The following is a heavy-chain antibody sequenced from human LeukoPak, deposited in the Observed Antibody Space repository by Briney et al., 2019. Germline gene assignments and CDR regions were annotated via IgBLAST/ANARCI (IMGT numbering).Heavy chain of an antibody. V-gene: IGHV3-48*01. J-gene: IGHJ4*02. CDR1: GFTFTTFW. CDR2: ISNTGSTI. Sequence: PGGSLRLSCAAYGFTFTTFWMAWVRQAPGKGLEWVSYISNTGSTIYYADSVKGRFTISRDNSKNTLYLQMDSLRAEDTAVYYCAKDRRSGAVAGNPLDYWGQGTLVTVSS. D-gene: IGHD6-19*01. CDR3: AKDRRSGAVAGNPLDY.